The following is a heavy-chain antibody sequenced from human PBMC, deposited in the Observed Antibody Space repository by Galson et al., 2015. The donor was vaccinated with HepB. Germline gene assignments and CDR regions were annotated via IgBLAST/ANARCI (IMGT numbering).Heavy chain of an antibody. CDR2: INSNAGSA. V-gene: IGHV3-23*01. CDR3: AMERPTAGLVVGPTDY. Sequence: SLRLSCAASGFTFSNYAMSWVRQAPGKGLEWVSAINSNAGSAYHADSVKGRFTVSRDNSKSTLFLQMNSLRAEDTAVYYCAMERPTAGLVVGPTDYWGQGTLVTVSS. CDR1: GFTFSNYA. J-gene: IGHJ4*02. D-gene: IGHD2-15*01.